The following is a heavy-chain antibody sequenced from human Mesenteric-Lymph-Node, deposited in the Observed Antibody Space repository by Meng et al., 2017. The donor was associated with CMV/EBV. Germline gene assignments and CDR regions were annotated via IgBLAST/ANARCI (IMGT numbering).Heavy chain of an antibody. J-gene: IGHJ4*02. CDR1: GDRVSSNSAA. CDR3: ARAGQYYYDSSGFYYEGWALDY. CDR2: TYYRSKWYN. D-gene: IGHD3-22*01. V-gene: IGHV6-1*01. Sequence: SQTLSLTCAISGDRVSSNSAAWNWIRQSPSRGLEWLGRTYYRSKWYNDYAVSVKSRITINPDTPKNQFSLQLNSVTPEDTAVYFCARAGQYYYDSSGFYYEGWALDYWGQGSLVTVS.